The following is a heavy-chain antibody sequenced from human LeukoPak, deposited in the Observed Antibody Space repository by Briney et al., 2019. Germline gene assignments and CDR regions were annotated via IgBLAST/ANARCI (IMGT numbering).Heavy chain of an antibody. J-gene: IGHJ4*02. Sequence: ASVKVSCKASGYTFTSYYMHWVRQAPGQGLEWMGIINPSGGSTSYAQKFQGRVTMTRDTSTSTFYMELSSLRSEDTAVYYCARDHRDSSSSRGYYFDYWGQGTLVTVSS. CDR3: ARDHRDSSSSRGYYFDY. CDR2: INPSGGST. CDR1: GYTFTSYY. D-gene: IGHD6-6*01. V-gene: IGHV1-46*01.